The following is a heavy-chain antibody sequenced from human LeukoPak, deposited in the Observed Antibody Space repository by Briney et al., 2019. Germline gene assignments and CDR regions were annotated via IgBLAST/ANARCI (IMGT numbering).Heavy chain of an antibody. CDR2: IHFSGST. Sequence: SETLSLTCTVSGGSISSSGYYWGWIRQPPGKGLEWIGYIHFSGSTNYNPSPKSRVTISAHTSKNQFSLKLSSVTAADTAVYYCARDQYIGRGSSFDNWGQGTLVTVSS. CDR3: ARDQYIGRGSSFDN. J-gene: IGHJ4*02. CDR1: GGSISSSGYY. D-gene: IGHD3-10*01. V-gene: IGHV4-61*08.